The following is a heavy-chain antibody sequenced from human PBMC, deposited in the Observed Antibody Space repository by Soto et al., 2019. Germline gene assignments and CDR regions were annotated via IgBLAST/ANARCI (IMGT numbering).Heavy chain of an antibody. V-gene: IGHV4-30-2*01. CDR2: IYHSGST. D-gene: IGHD3-9*01. J-gene: IGHJ4*02. CDR3: AKVNVLTGYHDDY. CDR1: GGSISSGGYS. Sequence: PSETLSLTCAVSGGSISSGGYSWSWIRQPPGKGLEWIGYIYHSGSTYYNPSLKSRVTISVDRSKNQFSLKLSSVTAADTAVYYCAKVNVLTGYHDDYWSQGTLVTVSS.